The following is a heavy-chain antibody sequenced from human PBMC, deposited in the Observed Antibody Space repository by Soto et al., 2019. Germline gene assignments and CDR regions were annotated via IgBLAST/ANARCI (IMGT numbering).Heavy chain of an antibody. J-gene: IGHJ6*02. V-gene: IGHV4-34*01. CDR3: ARVATVVPIYYYYGMDV. D-gene: IGHD4-17*01. CDR2: INHSGST. Sequence: SETLSLTCAVYGGSFSGYYWSWIRQPPGKGLEWIGEINHSGSTNYNPSLKSRVTISVDTSKNQFSLKLSSVTAADTAVYYCARVATVVPIYYYYGMDVWGQGTTVTVSS. CDR1: GGSFSGYY.